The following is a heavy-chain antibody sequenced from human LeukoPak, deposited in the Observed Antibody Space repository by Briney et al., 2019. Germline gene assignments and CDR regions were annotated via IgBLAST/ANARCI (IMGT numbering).Heavy chain of an antibody. CDR2: ISYDGSNK. CDR3: AKGGQSSGWYDGYYFDY. D-gene: IGHD6-19*01. CDR1: GFTFSSYG. J-gene: IGHJ4*02. Sequence: GGSLRLSCAASGFTFSSYGMHWVRQAPGKGLEWVAVISYDGSNKYYADSVKGRFTISRDNSKNTLYLQMNSLRAEDTAVYYCAKGGQSSGWYDGYYFDYWGQGTLVTVSS. V-gene: IGHV3-30*18.